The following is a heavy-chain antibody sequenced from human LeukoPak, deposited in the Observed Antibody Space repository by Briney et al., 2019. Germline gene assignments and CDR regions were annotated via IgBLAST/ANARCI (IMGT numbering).Heavy chain of an antibody. J-gene: IGHJ4*02. CDR3: ANPSYSSGWYYFDY. D-gene: IGHD6-19*01. Sequence: GGSLRLSCAASGFTLNRYAVSWVRQAPGKGREWVSAVGGSGGSTYYADSVKGRFNISRDNSKSTLYLQMNSLRAEDTAVYYCANPSYSSGWYYFDYWGQGTLVTVSS. CDR2: VGGSGGST. V-gene: IGHV3-23*01. CDR1: GFTLNRYA.